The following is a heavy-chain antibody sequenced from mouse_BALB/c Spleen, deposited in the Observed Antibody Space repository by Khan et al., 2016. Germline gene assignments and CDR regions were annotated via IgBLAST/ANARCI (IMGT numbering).Heavy chain of an antibody. CDR3: ARKARWDGAF. D-gene: IGHD4-1*01. J-gene: IGHJ3*01. CDR2: IWWNDNN. CDR1: GFSLNTYGIG. V-gene: IGHV8-11*01. Sequence: QVTLKESGPGILQPSQTLSLTCSFSGFSLNTYGIGVGWIRQPSGKGLEWLAHIWWNDNNSYNTALKSRLTISKDTSNNQVFLKIASVDTADTATYYCARKARWDGAFWGQGTLVTVSA.